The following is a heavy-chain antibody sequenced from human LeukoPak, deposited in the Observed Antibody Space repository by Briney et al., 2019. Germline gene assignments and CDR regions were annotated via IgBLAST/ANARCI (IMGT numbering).Heavy chain of an antibody. D-gene: IGHD3-3*01. CDR3: ACYDFWSGV. J-gene: IGHJ4*02. CDR2: INHSGST. CDR1: GGSLSGYY. V-gene: IGHV4-34*01. Sequence: SETLSLTCAVYGGSLSGYYWSWIRQPPGKGLEWIGEINHSGSTNYNPSLKSRVTISVDTSKNQFSLKLSSVTAADTAVYYCACYDFWSGVWGQGTLVTVST.